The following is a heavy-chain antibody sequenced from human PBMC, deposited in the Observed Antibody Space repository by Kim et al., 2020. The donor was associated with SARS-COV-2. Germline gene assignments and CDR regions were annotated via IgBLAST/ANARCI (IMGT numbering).Heavy chain of an antibody. D-gene: IGHD6-19*01. Sequence: AETLSLTCTVSGDSINGFYWSWIRQPPGKGREWIGYIYYSGSTNYNPSLKSRVTISIDTSKNQFSPKLSSVTAADTAVYYCARGEYSTGLYPWFDPWAQ. CDR2: IYYSGST. CDR3: ARGEYSTGLYPWFDP. J-gene: IGHJ5*02. V-gene: IGHV4-59*01. CDR1: GDSINGFY.